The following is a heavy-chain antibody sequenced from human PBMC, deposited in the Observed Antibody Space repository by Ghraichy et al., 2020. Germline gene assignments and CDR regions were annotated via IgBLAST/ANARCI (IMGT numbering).Heavy chain of an antibody. CDR1: GFTFSSYW. D-gene: IGHD1-26*01. CDR2: IKQDGSEK. V-gene: IGHV3-7*03. Sequence: LSLTCAASGFTFSSYWMSWVRQAPGKGLEWVANIKQDGSEKYYVDSVKGRFTISRDNAKNSLYLQMNSLRAEDTAVYYCARERVVGATLDYWGQGTLVTVSS. CDR3: ARERVVGATLDY. J-gene: IGHJ4*02.